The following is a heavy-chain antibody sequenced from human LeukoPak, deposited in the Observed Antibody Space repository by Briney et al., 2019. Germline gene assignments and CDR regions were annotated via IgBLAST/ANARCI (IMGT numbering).Heavy chain of an antibody. Sequence: ASVKVSFKASGYTFTCYGISLVRQAPGQGLEWMGWISAYNGNTNYAQKLQGRVTMTTDTSTSTAYMELWSLRSDDTAAYHCARVLGGYDLQNWGQRTLVTVSS. D-gene: IGHD5-12*01. V-gene: IGHV1-18*01. CDR1: GYTFTCYG. CDR3: ARVLGGYDLQN. J-gene: IGHJ4*02. CDR2: ISAYNGNT.